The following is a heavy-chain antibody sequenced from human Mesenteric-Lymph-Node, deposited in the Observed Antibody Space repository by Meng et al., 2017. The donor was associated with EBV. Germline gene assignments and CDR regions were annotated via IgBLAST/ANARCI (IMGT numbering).Heavy chain of an antibody. CDR2: IRGTGYSP. D-gene: IGHD3-9*01. J-gene: IGHJ4*02. V-gene: IGHV3-23*04. CDR1: GFPFSNSA. Sequence: QLVESGGGLVQPGGSLKLSCAAPGFPFSNSAMTWVRQAPGKGLEWVSSIRGTGYSPDPEVFYYAEFVKGRFTISRDNSKNTLYLQMNSLRVEDTAVYYCAKDPRRYYDVLTGLYADSWGQGTLVTVSS. CDR3: AKDPRRYYDVLTGLYADS.